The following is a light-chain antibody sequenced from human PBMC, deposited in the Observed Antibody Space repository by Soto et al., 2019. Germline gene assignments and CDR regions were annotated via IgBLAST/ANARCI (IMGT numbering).Light chain of an antibody. V-gene: IGKV1-5*03. CDR1: QSISSW. J-gene: IGKJ1*01. CDR2: KAS. CDR3: QQYNSYSRTWT. Sequence: DIQLNQSPYSVSASVGDRVTLTCRASQSISSWLAWYQQKPGKAPKLLIYKASSLESGVPSRFSGSGSGTEFTLTISSLQPDDFATYYCQQYNSYSRTWTFGQGTKVDI.